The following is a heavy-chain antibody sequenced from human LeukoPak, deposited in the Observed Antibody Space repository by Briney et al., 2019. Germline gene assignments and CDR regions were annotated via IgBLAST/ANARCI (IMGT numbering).Heavy chain of an antibody. Sequence: GGSLRLSCAASGFTFSSYGMHWVRQAPGKGLEGVAVIWYDGSNKYYADSVKGRFTISRDNSKNTLYLQMNSLRAEDTAVYSCAKGVAVAGTHAFDIWGQGTMVTVSS. V-gene: IGHV3-33*06. CDR2: IWYDGSNK. D-gene: IGHD6-19*01. J-gene: IGHJ3*02. CDR1: GFTFSSYG. CDR3: AKGVAVAGTHAFDI.